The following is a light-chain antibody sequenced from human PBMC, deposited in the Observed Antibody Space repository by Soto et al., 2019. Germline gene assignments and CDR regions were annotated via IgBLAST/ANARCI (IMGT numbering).Light chain of an antibody. CDR1: RGISTS. J-gene: IGKJ5*01. Sequence: DIQVTQSPSFLSASVGDRVTITCRASRGISTSLAWYQQKPGKAPKLLISEVSTLQSGVPSRFSGSGSGTDFTLTISSLQPEDFATYYCQHLNSYPITLGQGTRLEIK. CDR2: EVS. CDR3: QHLNSYPIT. V-gene: IGKV1-9*01.